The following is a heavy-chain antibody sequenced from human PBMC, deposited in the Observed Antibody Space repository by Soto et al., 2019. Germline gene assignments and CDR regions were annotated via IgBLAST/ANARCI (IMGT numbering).Heavy chain of an antibody. J-gene: IGHJ3*01. CDR3: AREVITTH. CDR2: ISYDGSNK. V-gene: IGHV3-30*19. D-gene: IGHD3-10*01. Sequence: QVQLVESGGGVVQPGRSLRLSCAASGFTFSSYGMHWVRQAPGKGLEWVAVISYDGSNKYYADSVKGRFTISRDNSKNTLYLQMNSLRAEDTAVYYCAREVITTHWGQGTMVTVSS. CDR1: GFTFSSYG.